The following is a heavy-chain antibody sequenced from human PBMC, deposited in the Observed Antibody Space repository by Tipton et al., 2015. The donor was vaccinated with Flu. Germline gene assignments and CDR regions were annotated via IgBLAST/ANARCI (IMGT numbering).Heavy chain of an antibody. Sequence: TLSLTCTVSGGSISSSSYYWGWIRQPPGKGLEWIGSIYYSGSTYYNPSLKSRVTISVDTSKNQFSLKLSSVTAADTAVYYCARRGGIAARLGGWFDPWGQGTLVTVSS. J-gene: IGHJ5*02. D-gene: IGHD6-6*01. CDR1: GGSISSSSYY. CDR3: ARRGGIAARLGGWFDP. CDR2: IYYSGST. V-gene: IGHV4-39*01.